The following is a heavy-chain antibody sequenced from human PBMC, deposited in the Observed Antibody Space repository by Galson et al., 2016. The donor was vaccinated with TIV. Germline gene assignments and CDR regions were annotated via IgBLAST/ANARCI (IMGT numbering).Heavy chain of an antibody. V-gene: IGHV1-69*06. CDR1: GYTFTSYG. Sequence: SVKVSCKAFGYTFTSYGITWVRQAPGQGFEWVGGILPISGQVSYAQNFQDRVTITADKSASTVYMELRSLRSDDTAVYYCAREGPCGGDCYFLDNWGQGSLVTVSS. J-gene: IGHJ4*02. CDR3: AREGPCGGDCYFLDN. CDR2: ILPISGQV. D-gene: IGHD2-21*02.